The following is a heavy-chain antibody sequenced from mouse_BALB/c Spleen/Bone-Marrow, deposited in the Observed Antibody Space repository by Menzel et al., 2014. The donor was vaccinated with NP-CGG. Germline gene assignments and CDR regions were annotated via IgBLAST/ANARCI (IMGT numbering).Heavy chain of an antibody. CDR3: ARSSGYWYFDV. Sequence: GQLQQFWAGLEMPGASVKMSCKASGYTFTDYWMHWVKQRPGQGLEWIGAIDTSDSYTSYNQKFKGKATLTVDESSSTAYMQLSSLTSEDFAVYYCARSSGYWYFDVWGAGSTVTIPS. J-gene: IGHJ1*01. CDR1: GYTFTDYW. CDR2: IDTSDSYT. V-gene: IGHV1-69*01.